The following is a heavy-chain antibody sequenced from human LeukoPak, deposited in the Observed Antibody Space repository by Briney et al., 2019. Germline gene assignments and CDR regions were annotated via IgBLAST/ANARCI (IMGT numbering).Heavy chain of an antibody. CDR2: IYYSGST. CDR3: ASYSGSWYFDY. V-gene: IGHV4-39*07. J-gene: IGHJ4*02. Sequence: PSETLSLTCTVSGGSISSSSYYWGWIRQPPGKGLEWIGSIYYSGSTYYNPSLKSRVTISVDTSKNQFSLKLSSVTAADTAVYYCASYSGSWYFDYWGQGTLVTVSS. D-gene: IGHD1-26*01. CDR1: GGSISSSSYY.